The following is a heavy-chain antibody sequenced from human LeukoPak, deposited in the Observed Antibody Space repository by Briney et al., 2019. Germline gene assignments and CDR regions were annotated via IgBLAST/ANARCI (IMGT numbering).Heavy chain of an antibody. V-gene: IGHV1-69*01. Sequence: GSSVKVSCKASGGTFSSYAISGVRQAPGQGLEWMGGIIPIFGTANYAQKFQGRVTITADESTSTAYMELSSLRSEDTAVYYCARDLSAGDYYYYGMDVWGKGTTVTVSS. CDR3: ARDLSAGDYYYYGMDV. CDR1: GGTFSSYA. J-gene: IGHJ6*04. CDR2: IIPIFGTA. D-gene: IGHD3-16*01.